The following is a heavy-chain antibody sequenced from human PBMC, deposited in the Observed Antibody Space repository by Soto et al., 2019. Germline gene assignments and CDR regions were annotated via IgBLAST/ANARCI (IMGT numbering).Heavy chain of an antibody. CDR3: ARRINAAGGWFDP. J-gene: IGHJ5*02. CDR2: IYHSGTT. D-gene: IGHD6-13*01. Sequence: QVQLQESGPGLVKPSGTLSLTCAVPGGSISSNNWWSWVRQPPGEGLEWIGAIYHSGTTYYNPSLQSRVTISVDKSKNQFSLDLSFATAADTAVYYCARRINAAGGWFDPWGQGTLVTVSS. CDR1: GGSISSNNW. V-gene: IGHV4-4*02.